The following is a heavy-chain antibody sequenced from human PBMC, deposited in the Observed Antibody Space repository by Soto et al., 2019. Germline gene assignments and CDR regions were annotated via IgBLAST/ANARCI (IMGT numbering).Heavy chain of an antibody. V-gene: IGHV1-3*01. CDR3: ARGGGWVGEASFDS. CDR2: INAGNGRE. J-gene: IGHJ4*02. D-gene: IGHD3-10*01. Sequence: QVQLEQSGAEVKKPGASVKVSCKTSGYTFTSYTLHWVRQAPGQGLEWMGWINAGNGREKYSQRFQDRVSLSTDKSATPTYMEWRSLRAEETAVYFGARGGGWVGEASFDSWGQGTQVTVSS. CDR1: GYTFTSYT.